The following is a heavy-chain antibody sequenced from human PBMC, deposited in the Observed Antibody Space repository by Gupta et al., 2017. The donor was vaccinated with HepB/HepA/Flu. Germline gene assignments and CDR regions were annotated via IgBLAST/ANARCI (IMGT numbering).Heavy chain of an antibody. D-gene: IGHD6-19*01. Sequence: EVQLVESGGGLVQPGGSLRLSCAASGFIFSSYEMNWVRQAPGKGLEWVSYISSGATIIYQADSVKGRFTISRDDAKNSLYLQMNSLRAEDTAVYYCAREGKGMAGDDDWGQGTLVTVSS. J-gene: IGHJ4*02. V-gene: IGHV3-48*03. CDR2: ISSGATII. CDR1: GFIFSSYE. CDR3: AREGKGMAGDDD.